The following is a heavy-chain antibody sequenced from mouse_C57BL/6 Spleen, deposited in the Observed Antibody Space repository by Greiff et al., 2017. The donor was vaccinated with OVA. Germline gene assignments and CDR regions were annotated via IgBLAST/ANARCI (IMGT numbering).Heavy chain of an antibody. CDR1: GYTFTSYW. Sequence: QVQLQQPGAELVMPGASVKLSCKASGYTFTSYWMHWVKQRPGQGLEWIGEIDPSDSYTNYNQKFKGKSTLTVDKSSSTAYMQLSSLTSEDSAVYYCARDYYSNYGTKTGYFDVWGTGTTVTVSS. D-gene: IGHD2-5*01. J-gene: IGHJ1*03. V-gene: IGHV1-69*01. CDR3: ARDYYSNYGTKTGYFDV. CDR2: IDPSDSYT.